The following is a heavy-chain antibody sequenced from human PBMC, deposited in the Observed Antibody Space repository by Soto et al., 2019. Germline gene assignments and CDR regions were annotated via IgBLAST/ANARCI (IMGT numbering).Heavy chain of an antibody. CDR1: GFIFRNYW. Sequence: EVQLVESGGGLVQPGGSLRLSCAASGFIFRNYWMSWVRQAPGKGLEWVANIKQDGGQKYYVDSVKGRFTISRDNARNSLYLQINSLRAEDTAMYYCAGIGYSSSSLDYWGLGTLVTVSS. V-gene: IGHV3-7*03. J-gene: IGHJ4*02. CDR2: IKQDGGQK. D-gene: IGHD6-6*01. CDR3: AGIGYSSSSLDY.